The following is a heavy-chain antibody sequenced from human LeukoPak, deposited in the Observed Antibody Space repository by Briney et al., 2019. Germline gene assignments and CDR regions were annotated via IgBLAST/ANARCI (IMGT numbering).Heavy chain of an antibody. V-gene: IGHV3-73*01. J-gene: IGHJ4*02. Sequence: GGSLRLSCAASGFTFSGSAMHCVRQASGKGLEWVGRIRSKANSYATAYAASVKGRFTISRDDSKNTAYLQMNSLKTEDTAVYYCTRRYSGSYHWGQGTLVTVSS. D-gene: IGHD1-26*01. CDR2: IRSKANSYAT. CDR3: TRRYSGSYH. CDR1: GFTFSGSA.